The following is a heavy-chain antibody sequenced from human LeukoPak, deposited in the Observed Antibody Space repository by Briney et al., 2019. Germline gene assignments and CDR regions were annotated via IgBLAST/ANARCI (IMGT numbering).Heavy chain of an antibody. CDR1: GFTFSSYG. CDR2: ISGDGTET. D-gene: IGHD4-11*01. CDR3: AKGGHYSFFDY. J-gene: IGHJ4*02. V-gene: IGHV3-33*06. Sequence: PGRSLRLSCAASGFTFSSYGMHWVRQAPGKGLEWVSTISGDGTETFYADSVKGRFTISRDNSKNTHYLQMSSLRAEDTGIYYCAKGGHYSFFDYWGQGTLVTVSS.